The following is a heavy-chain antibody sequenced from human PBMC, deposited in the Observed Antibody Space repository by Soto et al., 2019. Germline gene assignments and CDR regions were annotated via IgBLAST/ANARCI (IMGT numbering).Heavy chain of an antibody. CDR3: ARGSYRSSSLYYYYYYGMDV. CDR2: IYPGDSDT. Sequence: PGESLKISCKGSGYSFTSYWIGWVRQMPGKGLEWMGIIYPGDSDTRYSPSFQGQVTISADKSISTAYLQWSSLKASDTAMYYCARGSYRSSSLYYYYYYGMDVWGQGTTVTVSS. CDR1: GYSFTSYW. V-gene: IGHV5-51*01. D-gene: IGHD6-13*01. J-gene: IGHJ6*02.